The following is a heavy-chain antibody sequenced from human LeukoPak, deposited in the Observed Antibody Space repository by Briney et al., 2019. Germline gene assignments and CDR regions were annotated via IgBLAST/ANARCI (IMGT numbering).Heavy chain of an antibody. CDR2: IYYSGST. J-gene: IGHJ4*02. D-gene: IGHD3-22*01. CDR3: ARASVDYYDSSGYLFDY. Sequence: PSETLSLTCTVSGGSISSGDYYWSWIRQHPGTGLEWIGYIYYSGSTYYNPSLKSRVTISVDTSKNQFSLKLSSVTAADTAVYYCARASVDYYDSSGYLFDYWGQGTLVTVSS. V-gene: IGHV4-31*03. CDR1: GGSISSGDYY.